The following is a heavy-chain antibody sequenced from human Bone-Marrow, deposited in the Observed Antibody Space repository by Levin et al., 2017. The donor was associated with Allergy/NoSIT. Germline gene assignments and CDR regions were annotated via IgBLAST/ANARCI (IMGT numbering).Heavy chain of an antibody. CDR3: AGPYCSGGSCYSDAFDI. Sequence: SQTLSLTCAVSGGSISIGGYSWTWIRQPPGKGLEWIGYIYHSGSTDYNPSLKSRVTISVDRSKNQFSLKLSSVTAADTAVYYCAGPYCSGGSCYSDAFDIWGQGTMVTVSS. V-gene: IGHV4-30-2*01. J-gene: IGHJ3*02. D-gene: IGHD2-15*01. CDR1: GGSISIGGYS. CDR2: IYHSGST.